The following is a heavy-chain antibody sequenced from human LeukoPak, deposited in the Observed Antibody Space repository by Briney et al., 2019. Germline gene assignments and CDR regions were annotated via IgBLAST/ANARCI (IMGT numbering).Heavy chain of an antibody. CDR2: IYYSGGT. CDR1: GGSISSSSYY. V-gene: IGHV4-39*07. Sequence: SETLSLTCTVSGGSISSSSYYWGWIRQPPGKGLEWIGSIYYSGGTYYNPSLKSRVTISVDTSKNQFSLKLSSVTAADTAVYYCARIIAVVPAAIFPWFDPWGQGTLVTVSS. J-gene: IGHJ5*02. D-gene: IGHD2-2*02. CDR3: ARIIAVVPAAIFPWFDP.